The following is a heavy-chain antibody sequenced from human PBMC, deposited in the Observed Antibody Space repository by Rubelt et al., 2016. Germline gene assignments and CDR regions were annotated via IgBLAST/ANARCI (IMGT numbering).Heavy chain of an antibody. CDR3: AKGSYSKGMGLDY. D-gene: IGHD4-11*01. CDR1: GFTFSSYA. J-gene: IGHJ4*02. CDR2: IWYDGSNK. Sequence: VQLLESGGGLVQPGGSLRLSCAASGFTFSSYAMHWVRQAPGKGLEWVAFIWYDGSNKDYADSVEGRFNIYRDNSKNTVHLEMKSLRDEDTAVYYCAKGSYSKGMGLDYWGQGTLVTVSS. V-gene: IGHV3-30*02.